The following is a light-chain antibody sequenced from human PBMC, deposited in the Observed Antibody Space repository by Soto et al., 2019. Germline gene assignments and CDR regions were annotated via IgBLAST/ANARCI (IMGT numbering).Light chain of an antibody. CDR2: EGS. V-gene: IGLV2-23*01. CDR1: SSDVGSYNL. CDR3: CSYAGSSTYV. Sequence: VLTQPACVSGSPGQSITISCTGTSSDVGSYNLVSWYQQHPGKAPKLMIYEGSKRPSGVSNRFSGSKSGNTASLTISGLQAEDEADYYCCSYAGSSTYVFGTGTKVTVL. J-gene: IGLJ1*01.